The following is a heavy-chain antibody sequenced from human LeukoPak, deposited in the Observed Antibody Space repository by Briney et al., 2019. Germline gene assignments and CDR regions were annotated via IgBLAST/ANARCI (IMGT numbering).Heavy chain of an antibody. J-gene: IGHJ4*02. CDR3: ARDMYGSGSYYSDY. CDR1: GFIFSHHG. V-gene: IGHV3-23*01. D-gene: IGHD3-10*01. CDR2: IRADAVTT. Sequence: GGTLRLSCATSGFIFSHHGMNWVRQAPGKGLEWVSGIRADAVTTYYADSVKGRFTISRDNSKNTLYLQMNSLRAEDTAVYYCARDMYGSGSYYSDYWGQGTLVTVSS.